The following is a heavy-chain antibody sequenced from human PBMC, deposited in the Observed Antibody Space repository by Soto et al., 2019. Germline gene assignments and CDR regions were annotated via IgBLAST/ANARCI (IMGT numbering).Heavy chain of an antibody. Sequence: QLQLQESGPGLVKPSETLSLTCTVSGGSISSSSYYWGWIRQPPGKGLEWIGSIYYSGSTYYNPSLKSRVTISVDTSKNQFSLKLSSVTAADTAVYYCARQTSTYYYDSSGVLDSYYFDYWGQGTLVTVSS. CDR1: GGSISSSSYY. J-gene: IGHJ4*02. CDR2: IYYSGST. CDR3: ARQTSTYYYDSSGVLDSYYFDY. D-gene: IGHD3-22*01. V-gene: IGHV4-39*01.